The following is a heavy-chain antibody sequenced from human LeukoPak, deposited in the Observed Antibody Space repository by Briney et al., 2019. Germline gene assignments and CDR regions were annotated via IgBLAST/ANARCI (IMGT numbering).Heavy chain of an antibody. CDR2: ISNDGHNN. V-gene: IGHV3-30*18. D-gene: IGHD6-19*01. Sequence: GGSLRLSCAASSFTFSNSGMHWVRQAPGKGLEWVAVISNDGHNNYYADSVKGRFTISRDNSKNTLYLQMSSLRAEDTAVYYCAKAPSRSSGWSIDYWGQGTLVTVSS. J-gene: IGHJ4*02. CDR3: AKAPSRSSGWSIDY. CDR1: SFTFSNSG.